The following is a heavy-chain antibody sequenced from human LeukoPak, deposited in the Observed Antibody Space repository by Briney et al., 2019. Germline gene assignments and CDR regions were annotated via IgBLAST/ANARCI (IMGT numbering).Heavy chain of an antibody. V-gene: IGHV1-2*02. J-gene: IGHJ4*02. D-gene: IGHD3-22*01. CDR1: GYTFTGYY. CDR3: ARERGMNVGYDSSGYIDY. CDR2: INPNSGGT. Sequence: ASVKVSCKASGYTFTGYYMHWVRQAPGQGLEWMGWINPNSGGTNYAQKFQGRVTTTRDTSISTAYMELSRLRSDDTAVYYCARERGMNVGYDSSGYIDYWGQGTLVTVSS.